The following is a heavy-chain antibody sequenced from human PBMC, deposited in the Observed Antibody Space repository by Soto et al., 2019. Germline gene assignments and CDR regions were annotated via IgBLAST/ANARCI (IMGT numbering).Heavy chain of an antibody. D-gene: IGHD2-21*02. CDR1: GSTISAYY. Sequence: SETLSRPSSLSGSTISAYYWRRIRQPPGKGLEWIGYMYNTGSTVYNPSFKSRVTISVDTSKNQFSLKLNSVTAADTAVYYCARDLWGYCGTDCYPLDVWGQGTTVT. J-gene: IGHJ6*02. CDR3: ARDLWGYCGTDCYPLDV. CDR2: MYNTGST. V-gene: IGHV4-59*01.